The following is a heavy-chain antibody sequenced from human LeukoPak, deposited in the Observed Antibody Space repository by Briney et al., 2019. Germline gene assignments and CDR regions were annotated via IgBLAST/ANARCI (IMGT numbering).Heavy chain of an antibody. V-gene: IGHV4-39*01. CDR2: IYHSGST. J-gene: IGHJ1*01. D-gene: IGHD2-15*01. CDR3: ARQDCSASGCYGLHYFDR. CDR1: CGSIHSTSHD. Sequence: PSETLSLTCSVSCGSIHSTSHDWTWIRQPPGKGLEYIGNIYHSGSTYYNPSLKSRVTISVDTSRNQFSLKLTSLTAADTAVYSCARQDCSASGCYGLHYFDRWGQGTLVTVSS.